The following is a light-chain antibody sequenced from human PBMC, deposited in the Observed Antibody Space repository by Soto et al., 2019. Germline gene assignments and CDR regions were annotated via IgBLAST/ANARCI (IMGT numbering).Light chain of an antibody. V-gene: IGKV3-11*01. CDR3: QQRNSWPLT. Sequence: EIVLTQSPATLSLSPGERATLSCRTSQSVSRYLAWYQQKPGQAPRLLIYDSTDRATGLPARFSGSGSGTDFTLTINSLEPEDFAVYSCQQRNSWPLTFGGGTKVDIK. CDR1: QSVSRY. CDR2: DST. J-gene: IGKJ4*02.